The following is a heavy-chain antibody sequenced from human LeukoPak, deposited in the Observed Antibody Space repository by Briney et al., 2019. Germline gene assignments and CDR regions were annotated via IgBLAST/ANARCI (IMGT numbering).Heavy chain of an antibody. CDR3: AKNRNWYCFDY. V-gene: IGHV3-23*01. J-gene: IGHJ4*01. Sequence: QPGGSLRLSCAASGFTFSNYAMSWVRQAPGKGLEWVSTISGSGDSTYYADSVKGRFTISRDNSKSTLYLQMNSLRAEDTAVYYCAKNRNWYCFDYWGQGTLVTVSS. D-gene: IGHD1-1*01. CDR1: GFTFSNYA. CDR2: ISGSGDST.